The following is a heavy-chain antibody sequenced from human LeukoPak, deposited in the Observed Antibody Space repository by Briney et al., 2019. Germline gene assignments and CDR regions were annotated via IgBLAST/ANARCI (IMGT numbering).Heavy chain of an antibody. Sequence: GGSLRLSCAASGFTFSTYAMSWVRQAPGKGLEWVSAISSSGDTYYAGSVKGRFTISRDNSKNTLYPQINSLRAEDTAVYYCAKDAVGGTAYYFDYWGQGTLVTVSS. CDR2: ISSSGDT. CDR3: AKDAVGGTAYYFDY. V-gene: IGHV3-23*01. CDR1: GFTFSTYA. J-gene: IGHJ4*02. D-gene: IGHD1-26*01.